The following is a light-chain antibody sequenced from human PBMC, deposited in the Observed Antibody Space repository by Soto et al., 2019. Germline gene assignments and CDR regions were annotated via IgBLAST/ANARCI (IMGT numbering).Light chain of an antibody. V-gene: IGKV3-20*01. Sequence: EIVLTQSPGTLSLSPGERATLSCRAGQSVTSNYLAWYRQKPGQAPRLLIYSTSNRATGIPDRFSGSGSGTDFTLTISRLEPEDFAVYYCQQYGSSPWTFGQGTNVDI. CDR2: STS. CDR3: QQYGSSPWT. CDR1: QSVTSNY. J-gene: IGKJ1*01.